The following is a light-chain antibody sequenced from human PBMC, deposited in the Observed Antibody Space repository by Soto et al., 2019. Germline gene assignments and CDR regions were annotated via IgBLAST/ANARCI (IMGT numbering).Light chain of an antibody. CDR3: CSYAGSHTWV. Sequence: QSALTQPASVSGSPGQSITISCTGTSSDFGVYNYVSWYQLHPGKAPKLMIYAVSTRTSGVSNRFSGSKSGNTASLTISGLQADDEGIYSCCSYAGSHTWVFGGGTKLTVL. J-gene: IGLJ3*02. V-gene: IGLV2-14*01. CDR2: AVS. CDR1: SSDFGVYNY.